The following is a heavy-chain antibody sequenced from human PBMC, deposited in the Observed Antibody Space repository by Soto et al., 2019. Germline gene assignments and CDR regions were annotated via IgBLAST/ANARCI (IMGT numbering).Heavy chain of an antibody. CDR1: GFTFNSAW. CDR3: ASTPVAARYFDY. V-gene: IGHV3-7*01. CDR2: INQDGNEK. J-gene: IGHJ4*02. Sequence: EVQLVESGGGLVQPGGSLRLSCSVSGFTFNSAWMSWVRQAPGKGLEWVVNINQDGNEKFYVDSVMGRFTISRDNAKNSLFLQMTSLRVEDTAVYYCASTPVAARYFDYWGRATLVTVSS. D-gene: IGHD6-6*01.